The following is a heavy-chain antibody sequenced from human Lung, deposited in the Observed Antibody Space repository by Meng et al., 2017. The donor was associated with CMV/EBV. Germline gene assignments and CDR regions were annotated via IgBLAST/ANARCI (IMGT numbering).Heavy chain of an antibody. Sequence: QVQLVEFGGXXVXPGXSLXLVGTGSGFTFSDYYMSWIRQAPGKGLEWVSYISPTTGYTEYADSVKGRFTISRDNAKNSLFLQMNSLRSEDTAVYYCARDFSLYRTSGVQWGQGTLVTVSS. J-gene: IGHJ4*02. CDR2: ISPTTGYT. CDR1: GFTFSDYY. CDR3: ARDFSLYRTSGVQ. V-gene: IGHV3-11*05. D-gene: IGHD2-8*01.